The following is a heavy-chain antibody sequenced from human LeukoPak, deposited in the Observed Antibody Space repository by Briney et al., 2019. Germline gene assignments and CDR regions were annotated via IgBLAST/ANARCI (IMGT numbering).Heavy chain of an antibody. CDR3: ARRQQAVAGTLDY. CDR2: ISFSSSYI. V-gene: IGHV3-21*01. CDR1: GFTFSNSG. J-gene: IGHJ4*02. D-gene: IGHD6-19*01. Sequence: GGSLRLSCAASGFTFSNSGMNWVRQAPGKGLEWVSSISFSSSYIYYADSVKGRFTISRDNAKNSLYLQMNSLRAEDTAVYYCARRQQAVAGTLDYWGQGTLVTVSS.